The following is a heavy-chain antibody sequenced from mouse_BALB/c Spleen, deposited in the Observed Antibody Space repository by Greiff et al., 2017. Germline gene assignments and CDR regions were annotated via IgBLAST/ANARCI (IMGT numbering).Heavy chain of an antibody. CDR3: TRRGFGNYAMDY. Sequence: EVKLVESGGGLVQPGGSMKLSCVASGFTFSNYWMNWVRQSPEKGLEWVAEIRLKSNNYATHYAESVKGRFTISRDDSKSSVYLQMNNLRAEDTGIYYCTRRGFGNYAMDYWGQGTSVTVSS. V-gene: IGHV6-6*02. CDR2: IRLKSNNYAT. CDR1: GFTFSNYW. D-gene: IGHD1-1*02. J-gene: IGHJ4*01.